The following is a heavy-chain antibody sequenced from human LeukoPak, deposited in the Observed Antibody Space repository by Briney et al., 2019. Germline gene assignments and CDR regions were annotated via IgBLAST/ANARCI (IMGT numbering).Heavy chain of an antibody. CDR3: AKAGSSGWSSSGGDY. CDR2: ISGSGGST. Sequence: SGGSLRLSSAASGFTFSNFAMTWVRQAPGKGLEWVSTISGSGGSTFYADSVKGRFPISRDNSKNTLFLQMNSLRAEDTAIYYCAKAGSSGWSSSGGDYWGQGSVVTVSS. J-gene: IGHJ4*02. D-gene: IGHD6-19*01. CDR1: GFTFSNFA. V-gene: IGHV3-23*01.